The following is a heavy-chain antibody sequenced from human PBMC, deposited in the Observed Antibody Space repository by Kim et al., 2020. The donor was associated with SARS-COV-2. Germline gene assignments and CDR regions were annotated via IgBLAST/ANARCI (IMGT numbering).Heavy chain of an antibody. CDR3: ARDDSSSWYPLYGMDV. J-gene: IGHJ6*02. Sequence: DYGKGRFTMARYKAKNSLYLQMNSLRAEDTAVYYCARDDSSSWYPLYGMDVWGQGTTVTVSS. D-gene: IGHD6-13*01. V-gene: IGHV3-11*05.